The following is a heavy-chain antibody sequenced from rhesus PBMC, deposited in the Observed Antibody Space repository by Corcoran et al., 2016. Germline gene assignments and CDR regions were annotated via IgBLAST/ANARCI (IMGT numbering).Heavy chain of an antibody. CDR2: IYGSGGSN. Sequence: QVQLQESGPGLVKPAETLSLTCAASGYSISSGYYWGWVRQPPGKGLVWIGSIYGSGGSNYLNPSLKSRVTLSVDTSKNQFSLKLSSVTAADTAVYYCAREQRLVHFDYWGQGVLVTVSS. CDR3: AREQRLVHFDY. J-gene: IGHJ4*01. D-gene: IGHD6-31*01. V-gene: IGHV4S14*01. CDR1: GYSISSGYY.